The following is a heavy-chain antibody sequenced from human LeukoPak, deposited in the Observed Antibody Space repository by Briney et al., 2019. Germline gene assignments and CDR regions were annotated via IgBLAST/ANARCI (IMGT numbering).Heavy chain of an antibody. D-gene: IGHD6-13*01. Sequence: GGFRRRSWAASGFTFNNYGMDYVRQAPGKGREWVAVISDDGRNKNYADSVKGRFTISRDNSNNTLYLQMNSLRAEDTGVYYCAKDRETTASGTFDYWGQGTLVTVSS. CDR1: GFTFNNYG. J-gene: IGHJ4*02. CDR2: ISDDGRNK. V-gene: IGHV3-30*18. CDR3: AKDRETTASGTFDY.